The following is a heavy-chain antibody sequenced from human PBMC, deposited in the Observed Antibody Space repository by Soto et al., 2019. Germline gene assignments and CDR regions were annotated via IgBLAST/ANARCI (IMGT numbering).Heavy chain of an antibody. CDR2: ISAYNGNT. D-gene: IGHD3-3*01. J-gene: IGHJ6*02. Sequence: QVQLVQSGAEVKKPGASVKVSCKASGYTFTSYGISWVRQAPGQGLEWMGWISAYNGNTNYAQKLQGRVTMTTDTSTGTADMELGSLRSDDTAVYYGAKGGGAITIFGVVIDGMDVWGQGTTVTVSS. V-gene: IGHV1-18*01. CDR3: AKGGGAITIFGVVIDGMDV. CDR1: GYTFTSYG.